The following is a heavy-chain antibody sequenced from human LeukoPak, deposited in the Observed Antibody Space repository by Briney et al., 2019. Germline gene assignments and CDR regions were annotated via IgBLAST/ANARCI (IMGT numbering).Heavy chain of an antibody. CDR3: ARLGYYDSSGYLELDY. Sequence: ASVKVSCKASGYTFTSYGISWVRQAPGQGLEWMGWISAYNGNTNYAQKLQGRVTMTTDTSTSTAYMELRSLRSGDTGVYYCARLGYYDSSGYLELDYWGQGTLVTVSS. CDR2: ISAYNGNT. D-gene: IGHD3-22*01. CDR1: GYTFTSYG. J-gene: IGHJ4*02. V-gene: IGHV1-18*01.